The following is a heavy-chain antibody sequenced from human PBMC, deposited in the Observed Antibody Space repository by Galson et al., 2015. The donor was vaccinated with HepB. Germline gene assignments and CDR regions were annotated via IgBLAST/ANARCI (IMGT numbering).Heavy chain of an antibody. CDR2: IKEDGSVK. D-gene: IGHD3/OR15-3a*01. J-gene: IGHJ5*02. CDR3: ARGYNGFWGS. V-gene: IGHV3-7*03. Sequence: SLRLSCAVSGFTFSTDWKSWVRQAPGKGLEWVANIKEDGSVKSYVDSVKGRFTISTDNAKNSLYLQMNSLRVEDTAVYYCARGYNGFWGSWGQGTLVTVSS. CDR1: GFTFSTDW.